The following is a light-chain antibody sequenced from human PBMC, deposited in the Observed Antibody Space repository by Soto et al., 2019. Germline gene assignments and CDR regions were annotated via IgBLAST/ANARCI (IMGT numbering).Light chain of an antibody. CDR1: SSNIGSNY. V-gene: IGLV1-47*01. CDR3: AAWDDSLSGGDVV. J-gene: IGLJ2*01. CDR2: RNN. Sequence: QSALTQPPSASGTPGQRVTISCSGSSSNIGSNYVYWYQQLPGTAPKLLIYRNNQRPSGVPDRFSGSKSGTSASLAISGLRSEDEADYYCAAWDDSLSGGDVVFGGGTKLTVL.